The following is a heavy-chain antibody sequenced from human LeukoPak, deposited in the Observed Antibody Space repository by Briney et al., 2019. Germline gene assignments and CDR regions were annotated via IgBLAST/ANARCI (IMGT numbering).Heavy chain of an antibody. CDR3: ARSLGYYDSSGYYA. Sequence: SETLSLTCAVYGGSFSGYYWSWIRQPPGKGLEWIGEINHSGSTNYNPSLKSRVTISVDTSKNQFSLKLSSVTAADTAVYYCARSLGYYDSSGYYAWGQGTLVTASS. V-gene: IGHV4-34*01. CDR1: GGSFSGYY. J-gene: IGHJ5*02. D-gene: IGHD3-22*01. CDR2: INHSGST.